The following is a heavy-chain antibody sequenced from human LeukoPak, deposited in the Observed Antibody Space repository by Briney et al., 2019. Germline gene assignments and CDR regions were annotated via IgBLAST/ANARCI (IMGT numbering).Heavy chain of an antibody. Sequence: SETLSLTCTVSGCSISSGNYYWSWIRKPAGKGLQWIGRIYTSGSTNYNPSLKSRVTISVDTSKNQFSLKLNSVTAADTAVYYCAREGDYYDTSGTLDYWGQGTLVTVSS. J-gene: IGHJ4*02. CDR1: GCSISSGNYY. CDR3: AREGDYYDTSGTLDY. CDR2: IYTSGST. V-gene: IGHV4-61*02. D-gene: IGHD3-22*01.